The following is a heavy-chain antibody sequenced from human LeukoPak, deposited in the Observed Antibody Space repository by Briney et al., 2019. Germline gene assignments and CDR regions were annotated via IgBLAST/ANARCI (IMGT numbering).Heavy chain of an antibody. CDR3: AREELGSWYVY. J-gene: IGHJ4*02. CDR1: GFTFSDYY. Sequence: GGSLRLSCAASGFTFSDYYMSWIRQAPGKGLEWVSYIGSSGGSIYYADSVKGRFTISRDNAKNSLFLQMDSLRAEDSAVYFCAREELGSWYVYWGQGTLVTVSS. CDR2: IGSSGGSI. D-gene: IGHD6-13*01. V-gene: IGHV3-11*01.